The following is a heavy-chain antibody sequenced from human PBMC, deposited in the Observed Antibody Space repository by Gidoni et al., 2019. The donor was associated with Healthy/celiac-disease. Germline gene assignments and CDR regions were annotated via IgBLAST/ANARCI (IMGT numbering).Heavy chain of an antibody. J-gene: IGHJ3*02. V-gene: IGHV3-7*01. CDR2: IKQDGSEK. Sequence: EVQLVESGGGLVQPGGSLRLSCAASGFTFISYWMSWVRQAPGKVLEWVANIKQDGSEKYYVDSVKGRFTISRDNDKNSLYLQMNSLRAEDTAVYYCARETDYYGSGSKAFDIWGQGTMVTVSS. CDR3: ARETDYYGSGSKAFDI. CDR1: GFTFISYW. D-gene: IGHD3-10*01.